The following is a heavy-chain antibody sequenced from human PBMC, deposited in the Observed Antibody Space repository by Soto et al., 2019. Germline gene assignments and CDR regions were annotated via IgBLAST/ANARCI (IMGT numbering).Heavy chain of an antibody. CDR2: IGESGTPT. J-gene: IGHJ6*02. V-gene: IGHV3-23*01. Sequence: QAPGKGLEWVSLIGESGTPTYYADSVKGRFTISRDNSGNTLFLEMYSLRAEDTAVYYCARYIPGVRYYGMDVWGQGTTVTVSS. CDR3: ARYIPGVRYYGMDV. D-gene: IGHD2-2*01.